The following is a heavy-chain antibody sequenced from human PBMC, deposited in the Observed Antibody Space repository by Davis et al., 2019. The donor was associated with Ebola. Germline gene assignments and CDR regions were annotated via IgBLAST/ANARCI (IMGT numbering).Heavy chain of an antibody. V-gene: IGHV4-34*01. D-gene: IGHD7-27*01. CDR2: INHSGST. Sequence: SETLSLTCAVYGGSFSGYYWSWIRQPPGKGLEWIGEINHSGSTNYNPSLKSRVTISVDKSKNQFSLKLSSVTAADTAVYYCARLGYYYYYYGMDVWGQGTTVTVSS. CDR1: GGSFSGYY. CDR3: ARLGYYYYYYGMDV. J-gene: IGHJ6*02.